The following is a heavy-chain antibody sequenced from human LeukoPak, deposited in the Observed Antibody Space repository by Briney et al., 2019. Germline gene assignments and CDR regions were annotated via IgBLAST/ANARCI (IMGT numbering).Heavy chain of an antibody. CDR3: ARDTVGYSGYFY. J-gene: IGHJ4*02. Sequence: ASVKVSCKASGYTFSGNYMHWVRQAPGQGLEWMGWINPNSGGTNYAQKFQGRVTMTRGTSISTAYMELSRLRFDDTAVYYCARDTVGYSGYFYWGQGTLVTVSS. CDR2: INPNSGGT. V-gene: IGHV1-2*02. CDR1: GYTFSGNY. D-gene: IGHD5-12*01.